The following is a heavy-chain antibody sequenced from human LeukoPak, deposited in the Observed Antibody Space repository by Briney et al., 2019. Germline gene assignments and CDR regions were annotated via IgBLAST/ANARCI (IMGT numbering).Heavy chain of an antibody. J-gene: IGHJ6*03. CDR2: ISWDGGST. V-gene: IGHV3-43D*03. CDR1: GFTFDDYA. Sequence: GGSLRLSCAASGFTFDDYAMHWVRQAPGKGLEWVSLISWDGGSTYYADSVKGRFTISRDNSKNSLYLQMNSLRAEDTALYYCAKDGSGYYPRTHYYYYYYMDVWGKGTTVTVSS. CDR3: AKDGSGYYPRTHYYYYYYMDV. D-gene: IGHD3-22*01.